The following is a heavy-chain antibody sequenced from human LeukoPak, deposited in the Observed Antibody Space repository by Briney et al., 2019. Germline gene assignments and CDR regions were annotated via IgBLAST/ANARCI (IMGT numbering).Heavy chain of an antibody. V-gene: IGHV3-66*02. Sequence: GGSLRLSCAASGFTVSNNYMSWVRQAPGKRLEWVSVIYSGGSTYYADSVKGRFTISRENSRNTVYLQMNSLRPEDTAVYYCYQLGTFDIWGQGTMVTVSS. CDR1: GFTVSNNY. D-gene: IGHD2-2*01. CDR3: YQLGTFDI. J-gene: IGHJ3*02. CDR2: IYSGGST.